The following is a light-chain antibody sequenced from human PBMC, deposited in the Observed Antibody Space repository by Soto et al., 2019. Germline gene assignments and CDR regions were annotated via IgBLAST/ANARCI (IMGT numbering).Light chain of an antibody. CDR1: ETISTF. Sequence: DIQLPQSPSSLSASVGDRFTMTCGASETISTFLNWYQHTPGKAPKLMXYAAYHLQSGVPSRFSGSGSGTDFTPTISGLQPEDFASYDCQQSYNTSPITFGQGTRLEIK. CDR3: QQSYNTSPIT. V-gene: IGKV1-39*01. J-gene: IGKJ5*01. CDR2: AAY.